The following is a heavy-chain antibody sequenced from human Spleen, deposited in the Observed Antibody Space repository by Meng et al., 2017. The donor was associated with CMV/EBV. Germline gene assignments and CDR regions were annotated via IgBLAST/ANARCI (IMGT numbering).Heavy chain of an antibody. D-gene: IGHD3/OR15-3a*01. CDR3: ARDFSTTAYYYGIDV. J-gene: IGHJ6*02. Sequence: GGSLRLSCIASGFIFSSYGMNWVRQAPGKGLEWVSSISGFGSSHIYYADSVKGRFTVSRDNAKHSLYLEMNNLRAEDAAIFYCARDFSTTAYYYGIDVWGQGTTVTVSS. CDR1: GFIFSSYG. CDR2: ISGFGSSHI. V-gene: IGHV3-21*01.